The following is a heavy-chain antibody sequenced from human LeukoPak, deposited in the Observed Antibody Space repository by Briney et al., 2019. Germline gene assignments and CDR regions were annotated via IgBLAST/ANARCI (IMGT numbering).Heavy chain of an antibody. V-gene: IGHV3-7*01. D-gene: IGHD1-26*01. CDR1: GFTFTNYW. Sequence: GGSLRLSCAASGFTFTNYWMSWVRQALGKGLEWVANINQDGGEKYYVDSVKGRFTISRDNAKNSLYLQMNSLRAEDTALYYCARLRGSYMDSWGQGTLVTVSS. J-gene: IGHJ4*02. CDR3: ARLRGSYMDS. CDR2: INQDGGEK.